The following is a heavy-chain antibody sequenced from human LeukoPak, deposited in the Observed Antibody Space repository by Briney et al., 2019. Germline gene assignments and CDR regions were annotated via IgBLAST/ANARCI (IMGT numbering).Heavy chain of an antibody. CDR3: ARCRRPYYMDV. CDR1: GFTFSNAW. V-gene: IGHV3-7*01. CDR2: IKQDGSEK. Sequence: PGGSLRLSCAASGFTFSNAWMSWVRQAPGKGLEWVANIKQDGSEKYYVDSVKGRFTISRDNAKNSLYLQMNSLRAEDTAVYYCARCRRPYYMDVWGKGTTVTVSS. J-gene: IGHJ6*03.